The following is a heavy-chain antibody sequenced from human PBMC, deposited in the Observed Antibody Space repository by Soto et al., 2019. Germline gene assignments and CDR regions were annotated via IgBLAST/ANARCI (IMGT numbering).Heavy chain of an antibody. Sequence: QVQLVQSGAEVKKPGSSVKVSCTASGGTFSSYAISWVRQAPGQGLEWMGGIITIFGTADYAQKFQGRVTITADESTSTAYMELSSPRSEDTAVYYCASPYSSGWYGGFDYWGQGTLVTVSS. CDR2: IITIFGTA. CDR3: ASPYSSGWYGGFDY. V-gene: IGHV1-69*12. J-gene: IGHJ4*02. D-gene: IGHD6-19*01. CDR1: GGTFSSYA.